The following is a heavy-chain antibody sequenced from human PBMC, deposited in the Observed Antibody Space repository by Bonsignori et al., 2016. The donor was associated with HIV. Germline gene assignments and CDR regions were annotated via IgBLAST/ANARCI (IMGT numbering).Heavy chain of an antibody. CDR3: ARGTGSNYMDV. CDR1: GGSISSGSYY. V-gene: IGHV4-61*02. D-gene: IGHD3-10*01. CDR2: IYTSGST. Sequence: LRLSCTVSGGSISSGSYYWSWIRQPAGKGLEWIGRIYTSGSTNYNPSLKSRVTISVDTSKNQFSLKLSSVTAADTAVYYCARGTGSNYMDVWGKGTTVTVSS. J-gene: IGHJ6*03.